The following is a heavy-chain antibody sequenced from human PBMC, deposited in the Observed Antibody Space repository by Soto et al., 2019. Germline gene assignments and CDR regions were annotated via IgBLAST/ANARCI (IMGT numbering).Heavy chain of an antibody. CDR1: GYSFTSYW. Sequence: GETLKISCKGSGYSFTSYWISWVRQMPGKGLEWMGRIDPSDSYTNYSPSFQGHVTISADKSISTAYLQWSSLKASDTAMYYCARAPAAISEYYYHGMHVCGQGTTVTVS. J-gene: IGHJ6*02. CDR2: IDPSDSYT. D-gene: IGHD2-2*01. V-gene: IGHV5-10-1*01. CDR3: ARAPAAISEYYYHGMHV.